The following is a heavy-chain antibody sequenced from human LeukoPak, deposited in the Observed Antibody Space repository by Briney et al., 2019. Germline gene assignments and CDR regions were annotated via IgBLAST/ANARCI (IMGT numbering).Heavy chain of an antibody. CDR1: GGSISSSSYY. Sequence: SETLSLTCTVSGGSISSSSYYWGWIRQPPGKGLEWIGSIYYSGSTYYNPSLKSRVTISVDTSKNQFSLKLSSVTAADTAVYYCARGNSYMEYYYDSSGYYPPLYFDYWGQGTLVTVSS. D-gene: IGHD3-22*01. V-gene: IGHV4-39*07. CDR2: IYYSGST. J-gene: IGHJ4*02. CDR3: ARGNSYMEYYYDSSGYYPPLYFDY.